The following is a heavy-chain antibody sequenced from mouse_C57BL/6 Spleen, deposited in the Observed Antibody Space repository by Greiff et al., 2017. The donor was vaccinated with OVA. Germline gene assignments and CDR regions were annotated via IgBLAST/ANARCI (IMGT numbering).Heavy chain of an antibody. D-gene: IGHD1-1*01. CDR2: ISNGGGST. V-gene: IGHV5-12*01. CDR3: ARGDYYGSSYDAMDY. CDR1: GFTFSDYY. J-gene: IGHJ4*01. Sequence: EVKLVESGGGLVQPGGSLKLSCAASGFTFSDYYMYWVRQTPEKRLEWVAYISNGGGSTYYPDTVKGRFTISRDNAKNTLYLQMSRLKSEDTAMYYCARGDYYGSSYDAMDYWGQGTSVTVSS.